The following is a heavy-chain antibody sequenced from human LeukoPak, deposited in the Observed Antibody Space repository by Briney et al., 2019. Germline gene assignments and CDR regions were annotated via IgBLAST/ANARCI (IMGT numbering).Heavy chain of an antibody. Sequence: GSLRLSCAASGFTFSSYSMNWVRQAPGKGLEWVSSISSSSSYIYYADSVKGRFTISRDNAKNSLYLQMNSLRAEDTAVYYCASHFGIAGGYDAFDIWGQGTMVTVSS. V-gene: IGHV3-21*01. CDR2: ISSSSSYI. J-gene: IGHJ3*02. CDR1: GFTFSSYS. CDR3: ASHFGIAGGYDAFDI. D-gene: IGHD1-14*01.